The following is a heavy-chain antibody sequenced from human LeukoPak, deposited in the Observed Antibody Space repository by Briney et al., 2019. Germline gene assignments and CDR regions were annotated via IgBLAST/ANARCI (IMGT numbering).Heavy chain of an antibody. CDR3: ARGYSGSYRIDY. V-gene: IGHV3-74*01. D-gene: IGHD1-26*01. CDR1: GFTFSNYW. CDR2: NPDGTTT. Sequence: GGSLRLSCAASGFTFSNYWVHWVRQAPGMGLVWVSRNPDGTTTSYADSVKGRFTISRDNAKNTLYLQMNSLRAEDTAVYYCARGYSGSYRIDYWDQGTLVTVSS. J-gene: IGHJ4*02.